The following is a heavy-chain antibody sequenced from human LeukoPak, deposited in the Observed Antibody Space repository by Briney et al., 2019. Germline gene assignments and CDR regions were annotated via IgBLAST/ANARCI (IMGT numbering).Heavy chain of an antibody. CDR2: SNHNIGGT. CDR1: GYTFTGYY. J-gene: IGHJ5*02. Sequence: ASVKVSCKASGYTFTGYYMHWVRQAPGQGLEWMGRSNHNIGGTNYAQKCQGRVTMTRETSISTAYMELSRLRSDDTALYYYARDPKRIVGATNWFDPWGQGTLVTVSS. V-gene: IGHV1-2*06. D-gene: IGHD1-26*01. CDR3: ARDPKRIVGATNWFDP.